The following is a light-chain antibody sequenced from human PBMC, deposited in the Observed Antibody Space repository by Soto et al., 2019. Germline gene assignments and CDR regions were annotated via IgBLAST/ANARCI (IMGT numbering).Light chain of an antibody. V-gene: IGKV3-20*01. Sequence: EIVLTQSPGTLSLSPGEGATLSCRASQSVSSSNLTWYQQKPGQAPRLLIYGASSRATGIPDRFSGRGSGTDFTLTISRLEPEDFAVYYCQQYGSSPFGQGTKLEIK. CDR1: QSVSSSN. J-gene: IGKJ2*01. CDR3: QQYGSSP. CDR2: GAS.